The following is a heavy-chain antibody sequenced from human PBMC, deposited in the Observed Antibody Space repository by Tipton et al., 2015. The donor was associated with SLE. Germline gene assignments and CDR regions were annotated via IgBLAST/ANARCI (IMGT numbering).Heavy chain of an antibody. J-gene: IGHJ6*02. V-gene: IGHV4-39*01. CDR3: AALKTYYYGMDV. CDR2: IYYGGST. CDR1: GGSISSSNYY. Sequence: TLSLTCTVSGGSISSSNYYWGWIRQPPGKGLEWIGSIYYGGSTYYNPSLKSRVTISVDTSKNQFSLKLSSVTAADTAVYYCAALKTYYYGMDVWGQGTTVTVSS.